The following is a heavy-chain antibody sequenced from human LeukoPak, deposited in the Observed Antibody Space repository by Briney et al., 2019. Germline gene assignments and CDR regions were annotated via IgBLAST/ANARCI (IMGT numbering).Heavy chain of an antibody. V-gene: IGHV3-48*04. D-gene: IGHD5-18*01. CDR1: GFTFSSYS. J-gene: IGHJ4*02. CDR3: ARVKGTAMVDY. Sequence: PGGSLRHSCAASGFTFSSYSMNWVRQAPGKGLEWVSYISSSGSTIYYADSVKGRFTISRDNAKNSLYLQVNSLRAEDTAVYYCARVKGTAMVDYWGQGTLVTVSS. CDR2: ISSSGSTI.